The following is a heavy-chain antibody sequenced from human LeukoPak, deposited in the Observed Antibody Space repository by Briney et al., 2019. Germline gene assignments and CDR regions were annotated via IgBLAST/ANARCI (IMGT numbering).Heavy chain of an antibody. V-gene: IGHV3-74*01. Sequence: GGSLRLSCAASGFTFSSYWMHWVRQAPGKGLVWVSRINSDGSSTSYADSVKGRFTISRDNAKNTLYLQMNSLRAEDTAVYYCARGFSETYGVYVRYWGQGTLVTVPS. D-gene: IGHD4-17*01. CDR2: INSDGSST. CDR1: GFTFSSYW. J-gene: IGHJ4*02. CDR3: ARGFSETYGVYVRY.